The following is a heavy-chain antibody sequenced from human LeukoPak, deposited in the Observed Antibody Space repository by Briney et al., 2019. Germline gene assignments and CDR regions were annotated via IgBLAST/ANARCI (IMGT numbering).Heavy chain of an antibody. D-gene: IGHD3-10*01. J-gene: IGHJ4*02. CDR2: IKQDGREK. CDR1: GFTFSSFW. V-gene: IGHV3-7*03. CDR3: ARGAGAIDD. Sequence: HPGGSLRLSCAVSGFTFSSFWMTWVRQAPGKGLEWVANIKQDGREKYYVDSVKGRFTISRDNAKNSLYLERNSLRVEDTAVYHCARGAGAIDDWGQGILVIVSS.